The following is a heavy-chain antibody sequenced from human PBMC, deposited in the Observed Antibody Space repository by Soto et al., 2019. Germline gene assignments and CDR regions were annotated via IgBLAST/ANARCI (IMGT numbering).Heavy chain of an antibody. Sequence: EVQLLESGGSLVQPGGSLRLSCAASGFSFSTYAMGWVRQAPGKGLEWVSAISGSGSATYYADPVKGRFTISRDNSKDTLYLQMNSLRAGDTAVYYCAKAIKGTGTNVIYDSWGQGSLVTVSS. D-gene: IGHD1-7*01. CDR2: ISGSGSAT. CDR3: AKAIKGTGTNVIYDS. V-gene: IGHV3-23*01. CDR1: GFSFSTYA. J-gene: IGHJ4*02.